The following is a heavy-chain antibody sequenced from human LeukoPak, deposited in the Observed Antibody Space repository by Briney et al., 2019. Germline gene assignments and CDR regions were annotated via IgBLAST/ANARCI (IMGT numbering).Heavy chain of an antibody. D-gene: IGHD5-12*01. J-gene: IGHJ4*02. CDR3: AKGHTDSEWLYFDS. CDR2: IRGSGDST. Sequence: GGSLRLSCAASGFTFSTYAMSWVRQAPGKGLEWVSGIRGSGDSTYYADSVKGRFTISRDNSKNTLYLQMNSLRAEDTAVYYCAKGHTDSEWLYFDSWGQGSLVTVS. V-gene: IGHV3-23*01. CDR1: GFTFSTYA.